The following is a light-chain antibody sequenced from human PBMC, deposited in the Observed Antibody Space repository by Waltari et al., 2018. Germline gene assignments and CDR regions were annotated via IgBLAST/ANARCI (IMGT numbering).Light chain of an antibody. V-gene: IGKV3-15*01. CDR3: HQYNNWPPYT. CDR2: GAF. Sequence: EVVMTQSPATLSVSPGERATLSCRASQNVNSNVAWYQQKPGQAPRLRIYGAFSTATGIPARFSGSGSGTEFTLTISSLQSEDFAVYYCHQYNNWPPYTFGQRTKLEIK. J-gene: IGKJ2*01. CDR1: QNVNSN.